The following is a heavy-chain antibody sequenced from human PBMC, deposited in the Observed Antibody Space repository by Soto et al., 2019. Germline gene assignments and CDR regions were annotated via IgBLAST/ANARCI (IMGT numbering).Heavy chain of an antibody. Sequence: GGSLRLSCAASGVIFSNYWMHWVRQAPGKGLEWVSRIDTDGSSTAYADSVRGRFTISRDNAKSTLYLQMTSLGAEDTAVYYCASDLYGSGSFAYYYGMDVWGQGTTVTVSS. D-gene: IGHD3-10*01. CDR3: ASDLYGSGSFAYYYGMDV. J-gene: IGHJ6*02. CDR1: GVIFSNYW. V-gene: IGHV3-74*01. CDR2: IDTDGSST.